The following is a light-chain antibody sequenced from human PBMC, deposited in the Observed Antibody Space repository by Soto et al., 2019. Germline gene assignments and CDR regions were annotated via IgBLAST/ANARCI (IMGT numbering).Light chain of an antibody. J-gene: IGKJ4*01. CDR3: QRYNSALGT. CDR1: QDISNS. Sequence: DIQMTQSPSSLSASVGDRVTITCRASQDISNSLAWYQQKPGKVPYILIYAASSLQSGVPSRFSGSVSGTDFTLTSHSLQPEDVATYYCQRYNSALGTFGGGTKVEIK. CDR2: AAS. V-gene: IGKV1-27*01.